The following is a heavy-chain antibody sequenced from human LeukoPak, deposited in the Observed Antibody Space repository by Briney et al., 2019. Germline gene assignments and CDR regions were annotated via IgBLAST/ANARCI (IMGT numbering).Heavy chain of an antibody. D-gene: IGHD3-3*01. CDR2: IYTSGST. CDR3: AREDYDFWSGYSTFDY. Sequence: SQTLSLTCTVSGGSISSGSYYWSWIRQPAGKGLEWIGRIYTSGSTNYNPSLKSRVTISVDMSKNQFSLKLSSVTAADTAVYYCAREDYDFWSGYSTFDYWGQGTLVTVSS. CDR1: GGSISSGSYY. V-gene: IGHV4-61*02. J-gene: IGHJ4*02.